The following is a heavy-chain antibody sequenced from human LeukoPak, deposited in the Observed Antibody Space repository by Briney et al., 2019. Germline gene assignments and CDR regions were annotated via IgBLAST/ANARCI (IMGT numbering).Heavy chain of an antibody. Sequence: SETLSLTCTVSGGSISSYYWSWIRQPPGKGLEWIGYIYYSGGTNYNPSLKSRVAISVDTSKNQFSLKLSSVTAADTAVYYCARHFTPAAAGSFDCWGQGTLVTVSS. CDR3: ARHFTPAAAGSFDC. V-gene: IGHV4-59*08. CDR2: IYYSGGT. CDR1: GGSISSYY. J-gene: IGHJ4*02. D-gene: IGHD6-13*01.